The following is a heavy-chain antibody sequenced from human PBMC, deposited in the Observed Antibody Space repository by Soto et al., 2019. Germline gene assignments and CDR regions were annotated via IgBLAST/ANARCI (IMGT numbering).Heavy chain of an antibody. CDR3: ARLYYDFWSGYPNFDY. CDR2: MNPNSGNT. D-gene: IGHD3-3*01. CDR1: GYTFTSYD. Sequence: QVQLVQSGAEVKKPGASVKVSCKASGYTFTSYDINWVRQATGHGLEWMGWMNPNSGNTGYAQKFQGRVTMTRNTCISTAYMELSSLRSEDTAVYYCARLYYDFWSGYPNFDYWGQGTLVTVSS. V-gene: IGHV1-8*01. J-gene: IGHJ4*02.